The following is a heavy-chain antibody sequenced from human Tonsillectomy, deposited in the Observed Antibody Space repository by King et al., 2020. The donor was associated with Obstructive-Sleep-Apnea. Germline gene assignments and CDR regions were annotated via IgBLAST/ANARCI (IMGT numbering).Heavy chain of an antibody. CDR1: GDSLSSYY. CDR3: ARFHTGRFDP. CDR2: VYYSGST. J-gene: IGHJ5*02. D-gene: IGHD5-18*01. V-gene: IGHV4-59*08. Sequence: QVQLQESGPGLVKPSETLSLTCSVSGDSLSSYYWSWIRQPPGKGLEWIGYVYYSGSTNINPSLQSRVTMSADTSKNQFSLRLTSVTAADTATYYCARFHTGRFDPWGQGTLVTVSS.